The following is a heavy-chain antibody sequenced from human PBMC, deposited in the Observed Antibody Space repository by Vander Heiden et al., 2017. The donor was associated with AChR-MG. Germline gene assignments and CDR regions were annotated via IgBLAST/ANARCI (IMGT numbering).Heavy chain of an antibody. CDR1: GFTFSSYS. Sequence: EVQLVESGGGLVKPGGSLRLSCAASGFTFSSYSMNWVRQAPGKGLEWVSSISSSSSYIYYADSVKGRFTISRDNAKNSLYLQMNSLRAEDTAVYYCARDGLLEQGRNYYYYYGMDVWGQGTTVTVSS. D-gene: IGHD7-27*01. CDR3: ARDGLLEQGRNYYYYYGMDV. CDR2: ISSSSSYI. J-gene: IGHJ6*02. V-gene: IGHV3-21*01.